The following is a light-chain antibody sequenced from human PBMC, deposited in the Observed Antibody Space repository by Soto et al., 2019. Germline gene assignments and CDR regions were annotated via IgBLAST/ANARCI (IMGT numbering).Light chain of an antibody. J-gene: IGLJ1*01. Sequence: QGELTDLASRPATTKKKVTISCSGSSSNIGGNSVSWYQQLPGTAPKLLIYDDNKRPSGIPDRFSGSKSGTSATLGITGFQTGDEADYYCGSWDSSLSAYVFGTGTKVTVL. CDR2: DDN. CDR3: GSWDSSLSAYV. CDR1: SSNIGGNS. V-gene: IGLV1-51*01.